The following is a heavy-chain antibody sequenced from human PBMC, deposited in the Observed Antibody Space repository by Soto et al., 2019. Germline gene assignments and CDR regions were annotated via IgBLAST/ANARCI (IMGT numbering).Heavy chain of an antibody. V-gene: IGHV4-31*03. CDR1: GGSISSGGYY. D-gene: IGHD2-15*01. CDR2: IYYGAST. J-gene: IGHJ4*02. Sequence: SETLSLTCTVSGGSISSGGYYWSWIRQHPGKGLEWIGYIYYGASTHYNPSLKSRVSMSIDTSKNQLSLKLDSVTVADTAVYYCARGEGSCSGGNCFYFDYWGQGTPVTVSS. CDR3: ARGEGSCSGGNCFYFDY.